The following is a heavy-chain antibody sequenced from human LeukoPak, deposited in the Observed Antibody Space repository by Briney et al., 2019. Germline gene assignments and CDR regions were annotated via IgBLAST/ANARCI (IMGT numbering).Heavy chain of an antibody. Sequence: SETLSLTCTVSGGSISSYYWSWIRQPPGKGGEWIGYIYYRGRTNYNPSLKSGVTLSVDTSKNQFSLKLSSVTAADTAVYYCARTDCSGGSCYPAENAFDIWGQGTMVTVSS. CDR3: ARTDCSGGSCYPAENAFDI. D-gene: IGHD2-15*01. J-gene: IGHJ3*02. V-gene: IGHV4-59*01. CDR1: GGSISSYY. CDR2: IYYRGRT.